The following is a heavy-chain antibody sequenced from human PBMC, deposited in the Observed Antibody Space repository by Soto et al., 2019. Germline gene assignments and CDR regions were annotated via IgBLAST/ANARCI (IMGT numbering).Heavy chain of an antibody. CDR2: IIPIFGTA. CDR1: GGTFSSYA. J-gene: IGHJ6*02. V-gene: IGHV1-69*06. Sequence: QVQLVQSGAEVKKPGSSVKVFCKASGGTFSSYAISWVRQAPGQGLEWMGGIIPIFGTANYAQKFQGRVTITADKSTSTAYMELSSLRSEDTAVYYCARAPKEYDFWSGYAEYYYGMDVWGQGTTVTVSS. D-gene: IGHD3-3*01. CDR3: ARAPKEYDFWSGYAEYYYGMDV.